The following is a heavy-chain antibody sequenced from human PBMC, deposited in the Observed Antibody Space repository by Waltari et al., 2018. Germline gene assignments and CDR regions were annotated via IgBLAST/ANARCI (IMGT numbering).Heavy chain of an antibody. CDR2: ISTSGDYI. V-gene: IGHV3-21*06. CDR1: GFIFNDFP. J-gene: IGHJ5*02. D-gene: IGHD5-18*01. Sequence: CAVSGFIFNDFPMNWVRQAPGKGLEWVASISTSGDYIHYADSMRGRFTISRDNAKNSLYLHLSSLRAEDTAVYYCAKDHTYGLIDAWGQGTLVTVS. CDR3: AKDHTYGLIDA.